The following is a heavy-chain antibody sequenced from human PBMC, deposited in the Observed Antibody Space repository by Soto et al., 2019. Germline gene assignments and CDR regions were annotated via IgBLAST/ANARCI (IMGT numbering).Heavy chain of an antibody. CDR3: ATTSGRPG. CDR1: GFTFSSYA. V-gene: IGHV3-23*01. Sequence: EVQLLESGGGLVQPGGSLRLSCAASGFTFSSYAMTWVRQAPGKGLEWVSAFSGISGSTYYADSVKGRFTISRDNSKNTLYLQMNSLKAEDTAVYYCATTSGRPGWGQGTLVTVSS. J-gene: IGHJ4*02. D-gene: IGHD1-1*01. CDR2: FSGISGST.